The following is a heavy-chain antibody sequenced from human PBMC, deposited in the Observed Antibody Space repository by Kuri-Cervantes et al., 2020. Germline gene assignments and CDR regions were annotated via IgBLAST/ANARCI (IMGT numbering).Heavy chain of an antibody. J-gene: IGHJ3*02. CDR2: IIPIIGTA. Sequence: SVKVSCKASGGTFSSYAISWVRQAPGQGLEWMGGIIPIIGTANYAQKFQGRVTITADESTSTAYMELSSLRSEDTAVYYCAREYQDSSGYLGALHDAFDIWGQGTMVTVSS. V-gene: IGHV1-69*13. D-gene: IGHD3-22*01. CDR3: AREYQDSSGYLGALHDAFDI. CDR1: GGTFSSYA.